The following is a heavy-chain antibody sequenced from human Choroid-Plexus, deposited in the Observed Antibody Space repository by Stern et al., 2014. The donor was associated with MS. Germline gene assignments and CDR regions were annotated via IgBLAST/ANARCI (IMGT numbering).Heavy chain of an antibody. J-gene: IGHJ6*02. Sequence: EVQLVESGGGLVQPGGSLTISCTAAGFTFGNYWMTWVRQAPGQGLEWGASTTEDGTEKNYLDSVKGRFTISRDNARNSLYLQMNSLRVEDTALYYCARVYNTIYGIVTQRGSGMDVWGQGTTVIVSS. CDR2: TTEDGTEK. D-gene: IGHD3-3*01. CDR3: ARVYNTIYGIVTQRGSGMDV. CDR1: GFTFGNYW. V-gene: IGHV3-7*01.